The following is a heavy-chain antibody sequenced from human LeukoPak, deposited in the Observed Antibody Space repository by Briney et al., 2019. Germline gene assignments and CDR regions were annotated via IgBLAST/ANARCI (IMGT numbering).Heavy chain of an antibody. D-gene: IGHD3-22*01. CDR3: ATDRLDYYDSSGYDY. Sequence: GGSLRLSCAASGFTFSTYAMSWVRQAPGKGLEWVSGISGGGGTTYYADSAKGRFTISRDNSKNTLYLQMNSLRAEDTAVYYCATDRLDYYDSSGYDYWGQGTLVTVSS. CDR2: ISGGGGTT. CDR1: GFTFSTYA. J-gene: IGHJ4*02. V-gene: IGHV3-23*01.